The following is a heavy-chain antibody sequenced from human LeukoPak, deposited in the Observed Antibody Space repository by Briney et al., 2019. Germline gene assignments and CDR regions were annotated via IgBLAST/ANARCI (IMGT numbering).Heavy chain of an antibody. CDR3: ARQAGYYYYGMDV. V-gene: IGHV3-53*01. CDR1: GFTVSSNY. Sequence: PGGSLRLSCAASGFTVSSNYMSWVRQAPGRGLEWVSVIYSGGSTYYADSVKGRFTISRDNSKNTLYLQMNSLRAEGTAVYYCARQAGYYYYGMDVWGKGTTVTVSS. CDR2: IYSGGST. J-gene: IGHJ6*04.